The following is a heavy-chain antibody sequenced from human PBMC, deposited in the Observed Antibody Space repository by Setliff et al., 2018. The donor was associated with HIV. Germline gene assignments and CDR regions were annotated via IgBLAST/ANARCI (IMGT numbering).Heavy chain of an antibody. D-gene: IGHD2-15*01. J-gene: IGHJ3*02. CDR1: GDSMSPYY. Sequence: SETLSLTCSVFGDSMSPYYWSWIRQSASKGLEWIGRIYPSGGTIYNPSLRSRVTLSVDTSQNQFSLRLTSVTAADTAIYYCARVSPPIRGAPFGTPPGAFDIWGQGTMVTVSS. CDR3: ARVSPPIRGAPFGTPPGAFDI. CDR2: IYPSGGT. V-gene: IGHV4-4*07.